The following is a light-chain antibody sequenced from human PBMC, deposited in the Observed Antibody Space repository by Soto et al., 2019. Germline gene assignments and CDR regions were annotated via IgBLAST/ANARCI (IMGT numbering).Light chain of an antibody. J-gene: IGKJ4*01. CDR1: QDISNY. CDR3: QPYNNLPLT. V-gene: IGKV1-33*01. Sequence: DIQMTQSPSSLSASVGDRVTITCQASQDISNYLNWYQQKPGKAPKLLINDASNLETGVPSRFSGSGSGAHFTFSNSSLQPESIATYYCQPYNNLPLTFGGGTKVEIK. CDR2: DAS.